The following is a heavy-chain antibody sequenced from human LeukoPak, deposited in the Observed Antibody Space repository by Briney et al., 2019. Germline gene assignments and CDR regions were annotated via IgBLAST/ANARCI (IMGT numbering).Heavy chain of an antibody. CDR1: GFTFSSYA. CDR2: ISYDGSNK. V-gene: IGHV3-30*04. D-gene: IGHD2-15*01. Sequence: HPGGSLRLSCAASGFTFSSYAMHWVRQAPGKGLEWVAVISYDGSNKYYADSVKGRFTISRDNAKNSLYLQMNSLRAEDTAVYYCARDWVVAATPPRALHYYYYMDVWGKGTTVTVSS. J-gene: IGHJ6*03. CDR3: ARDWVVAATPPRALHYYYYMDV.